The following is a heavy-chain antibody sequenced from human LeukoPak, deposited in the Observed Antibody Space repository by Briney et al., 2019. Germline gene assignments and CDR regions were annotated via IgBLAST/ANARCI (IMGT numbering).Heavy chain of an antibody. CDR3: AREGIAARYFDY. J-gene: IGHJ4*02. CDR2: IYYSGST. Sequence: SETLSLTCTVSGGSISSYYWSWIRQPPGKGLEWIGYIYYSGSTNYNPSLKSRVTISVDTSRNQFSLKLSSVTAADTAVYYCAREGIAARYFDYWGQGTLVTVSS. CDR1: GGSISSYY. V-gene: IGHV4-59*01. D-gene: IGHD6-6*01.